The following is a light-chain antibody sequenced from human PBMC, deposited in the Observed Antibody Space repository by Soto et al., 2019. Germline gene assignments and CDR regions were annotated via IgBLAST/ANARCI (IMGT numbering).Light chain of an antibody. CDR2: GAS. Sequence: TLSFSPGDRATLSCRASQSVSRSYLGWYQQKPGQAPRLLMYGASIRAAGVPDRFSGSGSGTEFTLTISRLEPEDFTVYYCHHYETFGQGTKVDIK. CDR1: QSVSRSY. J-gene: IGKJ1*01. V-gene: IGKV3-20*01. CDR3: HHYET.